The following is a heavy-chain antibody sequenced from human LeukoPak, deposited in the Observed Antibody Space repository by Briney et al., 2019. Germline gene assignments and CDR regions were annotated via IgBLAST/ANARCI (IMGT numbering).Heavy chain of an antibody. D-gene: IGHD3-22*01. Sequence: ASVKVSCKASGYTFTSYGIIWVRQAPGQGLEWMGWISAYNGNTNYAQKLQGRVTMTTDTSTSTAYMELRSLRSDDTAVYYCAREDGYYYDSSGLDYWGQGTLVTVSS. V-gene: IGHV1-18*01. J-gene: IGHJ4*02. CDR1: GYTFTSYG. CDR3: AREDGYYYDSSGLDY. CDR2: ISAYNGNT.